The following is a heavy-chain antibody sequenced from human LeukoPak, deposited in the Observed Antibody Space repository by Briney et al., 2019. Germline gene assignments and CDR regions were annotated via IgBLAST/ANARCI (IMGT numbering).Heavy chain of an antibody. CDR1: GFTFSSYS. D-gene: IGHD6-13*01. V-gene: IGHV3-21*01. CDR2: ISSSSSYI. CDR3: ARGAFAGGYFDY. Sequence: GGSLILSCAASGFTFSSYSMYWVRQAPGKGLEWVSSISSSSSYIYYADSVKGRFTISRDNAKNSLYLQMNSLRAEDTAVYYCARGAFAGGYFDYWGQGTLVTVSS. J-gene: IGHJ4*02.